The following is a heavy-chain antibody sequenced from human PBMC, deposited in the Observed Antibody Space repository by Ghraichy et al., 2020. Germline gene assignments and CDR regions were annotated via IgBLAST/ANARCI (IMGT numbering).Heavy chain of an antibody. D-gene: IGHD6-19*01. Sequence: SETLSLTCTVSGGSISSSSYYWGWIRQPPGKGLDWIGSINYSGSTYYNPSLKSRVTISVDTSKNQFSLKLSSVTAADTAVYYCARQEIAVAGRFAYFDYWGQGTLVTVSS. J-gene: IGHJ4*02. CDR3: ARQEIAVAGRFAYFDY. CDR2: INYSGST. V-gene: IGHV4-39*01. CDR1: GGSISSSSYY.